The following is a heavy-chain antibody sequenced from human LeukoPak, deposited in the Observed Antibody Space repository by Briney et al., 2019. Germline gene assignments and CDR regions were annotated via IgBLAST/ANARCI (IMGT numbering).Heavy chain of an antibody. V-gene: IGHV3-49*04. CDR2: IRSKTYGGTT. Sequence: PAGRSLRLSCAASGFSFAEYGLSWVRQAPGKGLEWVGFIRSKTYGGTTEYAASVKGRFTISRDDSKGIVYLQMDSLKTEDTAVYHCCRDELNTYRNGYLGWDHWGQGTLVTVSS. J-gene: IGHJ4*02. CDR1: GFSFAEYG. CDR3: CRDELNTYRNGYLGWDH. D-gene: IGHD5-18*01.